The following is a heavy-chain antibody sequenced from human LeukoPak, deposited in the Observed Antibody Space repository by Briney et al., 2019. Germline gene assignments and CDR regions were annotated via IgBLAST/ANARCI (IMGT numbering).Heavy chain of an antibody. CDR1: GFTFSSYT. J-gene: IGHJ4*02. V-gene: IGHV3-30-3*01. D-gene: IGHD6-19*01. CDR2: IFYDGSNK. CDR3: ARDDGDDITVVNSYYFDY. Sequence: GGSLRLSCAASGFTFSSYTMHWVRQAPGKGLEWVAVIFYDGSNKYYADSVKGRFTISRDNSKNTLFLQMNSLRPEDTAVYYCARDDGDDITVVNSYYFDYWGQGTLVTVSS.